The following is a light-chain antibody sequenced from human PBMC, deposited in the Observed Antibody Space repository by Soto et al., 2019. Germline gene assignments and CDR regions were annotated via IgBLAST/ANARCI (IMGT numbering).Light chain of an antibody. Sequence: DIQMTQSPSTLSASVGDRVTITCRASQSISNWLAWYQQKPGKAPKLLIYKASSLESGVPSRFSGSGSGTEFTLTISSLQPDDFVTYYCQQYNSYSRKFGQGTKVEVK. J-gene: IGKJ1*01. CDR1: QSISNW. CDR3: QQYNSYSRK. V-gene: IGKV1-5*03. CDR2: KAS.